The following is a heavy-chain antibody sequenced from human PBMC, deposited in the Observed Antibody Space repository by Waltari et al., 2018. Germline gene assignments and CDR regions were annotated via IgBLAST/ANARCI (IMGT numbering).Heavy chain of an antibody. V-gene: IGHV4-59*01. J-gene: IGHJ4*02. CDR1: GGPISSNY. D-gene: IGHD6-19*01. Sequence: QVQLQESGPGLVKPSETLSLNCTVSGGPISSNYWSWIRQPPGKGLEWIGYIYYSGSTNYNPSLKSRVTLSINTSKNQFSVKLTSVTTADTAVYYCARGRWLGDWGRGILVTVSS. CDR3: ARGRWLGD. CDR2: IYYSGST.